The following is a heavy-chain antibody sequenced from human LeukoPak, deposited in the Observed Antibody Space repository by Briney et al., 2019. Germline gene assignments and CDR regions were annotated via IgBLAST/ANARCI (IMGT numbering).Heavy chain of an antibody. D-gene: IGHD1-26*01. CDR3: AREGPSGSSAYEY. J-gene: IGHJ4*02. Sequence: GGSPRLSCAASGFTFSSYWMSWVRQAPGKGLEWVANIKQDGSEKYYVDSVKGRFTISRDNAKNSLYLQMNSLRAEDTAVYYCAREGPSGSSAYEYWGQGTLVTVSS. CDR1: GFTFSSYW. CDR2: IKQDGSEK. V-gene: IGHV3-7*01.